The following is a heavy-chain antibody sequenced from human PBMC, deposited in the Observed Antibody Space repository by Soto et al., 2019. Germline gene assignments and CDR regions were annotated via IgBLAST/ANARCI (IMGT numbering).Heavy chain of an antibody. J-gene: IGHJ5*02. CDR2: ISGSGGST. CDR3: ANEKQLVMP. D-gene: IGHD6-13*01. V-gene: IGHV3-23*01. Sequence: GGSLRLSCAASGFPFSIYAMSLVRQSPGKGLEWVSSISGSGGSTYYADSVKGRFTISRDNSKNTLYLQMNSLRAEDTAVYYCANEKQLVMPWGKGTMVTISS. CDR1: GFPFSIYA.